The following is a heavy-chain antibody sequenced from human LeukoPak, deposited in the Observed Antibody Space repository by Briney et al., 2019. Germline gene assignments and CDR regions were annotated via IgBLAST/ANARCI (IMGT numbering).Heavy chain of an antibody. CDR3: AVSTVITPEYYFDY. CDR1: GGTLSSYA. V-gene: IGHV1-69*10. CDR2: IIPILDIT. D-gene: IGHD4-23*01. Sequence: SVKVSCKASGGTLSSYAISWVRQAPGQGLEWMGGIIPILDITNYAQKLQGRVTIAADKSTGTTYMELSSLRSEDTALYFCAVSTVITPEYYFDYWGQGTLVTVSS. J-gene: IGHJ4*02.